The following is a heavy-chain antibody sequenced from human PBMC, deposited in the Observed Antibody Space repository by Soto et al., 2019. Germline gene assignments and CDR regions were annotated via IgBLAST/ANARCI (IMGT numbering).Heavy chain of an antibody. J-gene: IGHJ6*02. CDR2: ISAYNGNT. CDR3: ARFGLYCSGGSCYPNYYYYYGMDV. D-gene: IGHD2-15*01. V-gene: IGHV1-18*01. CDR1: GYTFTSYG. Sequence: ASVKVSCKASGYTFTSYGISWVRQAPGQGLEWMGWISAYNGNTNYAQKLHGRVTMTTDTSTNTANMELRSLRSDDTAVYYCARFGLYCSGGSCYPNYYYYYGMDVWGQGTTVTVSS.